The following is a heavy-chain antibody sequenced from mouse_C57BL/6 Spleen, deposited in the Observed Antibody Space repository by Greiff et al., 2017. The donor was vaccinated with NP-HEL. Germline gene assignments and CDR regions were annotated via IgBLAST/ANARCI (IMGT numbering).Heavy chain of an antibody. CDR3: ARGGVNYEWFAY. D-gene: IGHD1-1*01. CDR2: INPNNGGT. Sequence: EVQLQQSGPELVKPGASVKIPCKASGYTFTDYNMDWVKQSHGKSLEWIGDINPNNGGTIYNQKFKGKATLTVDKSSSTAYMELRSLTSEDTAVYYCARGGVNYEWFAYWGQGTLVTVSA. V-gene: IGHV1-18*01. J-gene: IGHJ3*01. CDR1: GYTFTDYN.